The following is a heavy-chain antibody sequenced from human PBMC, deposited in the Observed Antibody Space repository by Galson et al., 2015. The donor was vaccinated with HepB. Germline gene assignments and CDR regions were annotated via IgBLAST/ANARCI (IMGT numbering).Heavy chain of an antibody. Sequence: SVKVSCKASGGTFSSYAISWVRQAPGQWLEWMGGIIPIFGTANYAQKFQGRVTITADESTSTAYMELSSLRSEDTAVYYCARDAGYYYGSGSYSHYFDYWGQGTLFTVSS. D-gene: IGHD3-10*01. J-gene: IGHJ4*02. CDR3: ARDAGYYYGSGSYSHYFDY. V-gene: IGHV1-69*13. CDR1: GGTFSSYA. CDR2: IIPIFGTA.